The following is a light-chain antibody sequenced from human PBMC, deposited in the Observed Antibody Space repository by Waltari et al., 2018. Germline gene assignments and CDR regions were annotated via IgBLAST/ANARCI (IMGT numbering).Light chain of an antibody. CDR3: QQYGSSPYT. CDR2: AAS. J-gene: IGKJ2*01. CDR1: QSVTRNF. V-gene: IGKV3-20*01. Sequence: EIVLTQSPGTLSLSPGERAPLPCRASQSVTRNFLAWYQQKPGQAPSPLIFAASSRATGIPDRFSGSGSGTDFTLTITRLEPEDCAVYYCQQYGSSPYTFGQGTNLEIK.